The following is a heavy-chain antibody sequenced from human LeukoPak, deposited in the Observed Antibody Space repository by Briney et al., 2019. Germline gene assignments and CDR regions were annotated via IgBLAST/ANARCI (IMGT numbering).Heavy chain of an antibody. CDR2: IYYSGST. CDR3: ARQGYYDSSGYYNFDY. D-gene: IGHD3-22*01. J-gene: IGHJ4*02. CDR1: GGSISSSSYY. V-gene: IGHV4-39*01. Sequence: SETLSLTCTVSGGSISSSSYYWGWIRQPPGKGLEWIGSIYYSGSTYYNPSLKSRVTISVDTSKNQFSLKLSSVTAAGTAVYYCARQGYYDSSGYYNFDYWGQGTLVTVSS.